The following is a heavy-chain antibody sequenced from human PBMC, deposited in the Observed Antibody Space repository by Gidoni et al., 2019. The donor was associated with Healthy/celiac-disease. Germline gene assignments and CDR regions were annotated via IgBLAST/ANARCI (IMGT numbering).Heavy chain of an antibody. CDR1: GLPFGAYA. CDR2: IRSKAYGGTT. V-gene: IGHV3-49*03. CDR3: TGAAAGYYYYYGMDV. D-gene: IGHD6-13*01. Sequence: LSCTAPGLPFGAYAMSWFRQAPGKGLEWVGFIRSKAYGGTTEYAASVKGRFTISRDDSKSIAYLQMNSLKTEDTAVYYCTGAAAGYYYYYGMDVWGQGTTVTVSS. J-gene: IGHJ6*02.